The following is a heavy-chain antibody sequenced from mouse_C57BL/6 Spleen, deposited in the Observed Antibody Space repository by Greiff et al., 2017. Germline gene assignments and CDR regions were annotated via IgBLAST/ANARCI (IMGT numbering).Heavy chain of an antibody. CDR2: IDPSDSET. V-gene: IGHV1-52*01. Sequence: VQLQQPGAELVRPGSSVKLSCKASGYTFTSYWMHWVKQRPIQGLEWIGNIDPSDSETHYNQKFKDKATLTVDKSSSTAYMQLSSLTSEDSAVSYCAREVNYEYPYAMDYWGQGTSVTVSS. D-gene: IGHD2-4*01. J-gene: IGHJ4*01. CDR3: AREVNYEYPYAMDY. CDR1: GYTFTSYW.